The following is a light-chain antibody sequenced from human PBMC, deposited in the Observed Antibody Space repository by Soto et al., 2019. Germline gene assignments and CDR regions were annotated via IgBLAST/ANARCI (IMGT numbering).Light chain of an antibody. V-gene: IGLV2-14*01. Sequence: QSVLTQPASVSGSPGQSITISCTGTSSDVGGYNYVSWYQQHPGKAPKLMIYDVSNRPSGVSNRFSGSKSGNTASLTISGLHVDDEADYYCSSYTSSSTLLYVFGTGTKVTVL. J-gene: IGLJ1*01. CDR3: SSYTSSSTLLYV. CDR1: SSDVGGYNY. CDR2: DVS.